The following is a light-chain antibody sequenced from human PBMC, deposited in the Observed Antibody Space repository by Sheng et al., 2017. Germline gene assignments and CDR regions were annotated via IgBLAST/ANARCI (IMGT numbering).Light chain of an antibody. CDR3: SSYTNSPTLGLV. V-gene: IGLV2-14*02. CDR2: DVN. Sequence: QSALTQPASVSGFPGQSIIISCTGSSSDVGSYDLVSWYQQHPGKAPKLIISDVNYRPSGVSDRFSGSKSVYTASLTISGLQPEDEAQYFCSSYTNSPTLGLVFGGGTNLSVL. CDR1: SSDVGSYDL. J-gene: IGLJ3*02.